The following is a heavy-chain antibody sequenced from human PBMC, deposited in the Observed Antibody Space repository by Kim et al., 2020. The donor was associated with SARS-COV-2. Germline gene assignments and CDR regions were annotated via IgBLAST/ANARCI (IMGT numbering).Heavy chain of an antibody. V-gene: IGHV1-46*01. CDR2: INPSGGST. Sequence: DSVKVSCKASGYTFTSYYMHWVRQAPGQGLEWMGIINPSGGSTSYAQKFQGRVTMTRDTSTSTVYMELSSLRSEDTAVYYCASASWGRGNWFDPWGQGTLVTVSS. CDR1: GYTFTSYY. J-gene: IGHJ5*02. CDR3: ASASWGRGNWFDP. D-gene: IGHD6-13*01.